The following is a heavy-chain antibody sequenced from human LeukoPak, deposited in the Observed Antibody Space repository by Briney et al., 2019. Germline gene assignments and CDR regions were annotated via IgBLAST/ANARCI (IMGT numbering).Heavy chain of an antibody. V-gene: IGHV3-43*02. Sequence: GGSLRLSCAASGFTFGDYAMHWARQAPGKGLEWVSLIRADGGRTYYADSVNGRFTISRDNSKNSLYLQMNSLRTDDTALYYCATWAFYHGLDVWGQGSTVTVSS. CDR2: IRADGGRT. CDR1: GFTFGDYA. J-gene: IGHJ6*02. D-gene: IGHD2/OR15-2a*01. CDR3: ATWAFYHGLDV.